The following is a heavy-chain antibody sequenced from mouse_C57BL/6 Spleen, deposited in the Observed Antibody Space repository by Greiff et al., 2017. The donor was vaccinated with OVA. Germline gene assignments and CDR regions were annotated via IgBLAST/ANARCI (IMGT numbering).Heavy chain of an antibody. CDR1: GYTFTDYY. V-gene: IGHV1-26*01. CDR2: INPNTGGT. J-gene: IGHJ3*01. D-gene: IGHD1-1*01. Sequence: VQLQQSGPELVKPGASVKISCKASGYTFTDYYMNWVKQSHGKSLEWIGDINPNTGGTSYNQKFKGKATLTVDKSSSTAYMELRSLTSEDSAVYYCARSHYYGSSAFAYWGQGTLGTVSA. CDR3: ARSHYYGSSAFAY.